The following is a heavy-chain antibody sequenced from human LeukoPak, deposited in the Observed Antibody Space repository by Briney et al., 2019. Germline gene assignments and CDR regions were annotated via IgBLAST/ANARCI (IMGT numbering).Heavy chain of an antibody. J-gene: IGHJ4*02. V-gene: IGHV1-69*13. D-gene: IGHD1-14*01. CDR2: IIPIFGTA. CDR1: GGTFSSYA. CDR3: ATDSHRPTSRGLSRPDFDY. Sequence: SVKVSCKASGGTFSSYAISWVRQAPGQGLEWMGGIIPIFGTANYAQKFQGRVTITADESTSTAYMELSSLRSEDTAVYYCATDSHRPTSRGLSRPDFDYWGQGTLVTVSS.